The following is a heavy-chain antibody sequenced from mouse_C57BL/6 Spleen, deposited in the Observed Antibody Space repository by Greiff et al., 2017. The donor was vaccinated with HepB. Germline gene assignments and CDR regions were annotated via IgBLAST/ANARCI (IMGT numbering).Heavy chain of an antibody. D-gene: IGHD2-4*01. CDR2: IYPGSGST. Sequence: QVQLQQPGAELVKPGASVKMSCKASGYTFTSYWITWVKQRPGQGLEWIGDIYPGSGSTNYNEKFKSKATLTVDTSSSTAYMQLSSLTSEDSAVYYCARMGTRPYDSWFAYWGQGTLVTVSA. CDR1: GYTFTSYW. V-gene: IGHV1-55*01. CDR3: ARMGTRPYDSWFAY. J-gene: IGHJ3*01.